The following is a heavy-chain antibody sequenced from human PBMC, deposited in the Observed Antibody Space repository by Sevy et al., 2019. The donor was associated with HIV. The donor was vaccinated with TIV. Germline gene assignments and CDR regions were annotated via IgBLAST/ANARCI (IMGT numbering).Heavy chain of an antibody. CDR2: IKQDESEK. CDR1: GFTFSSYW. Sequence: GGSLRLSCAASGFTFSSYWMSCVRQAPGKGLEWGANIKQDESEKYYVDSVKGRFTISKDNAKNSLYLQMNSLRAEDTAVYYCARDVQYYDFWSGYSVDWFDPWGKGTLVTVS. V-gene: IGHV3-7*01. D-gene: IGHD3-3*01. CDR3: ARDVQYYDFWSGYSVDWFDP. J-gene: IGHJ5*02.